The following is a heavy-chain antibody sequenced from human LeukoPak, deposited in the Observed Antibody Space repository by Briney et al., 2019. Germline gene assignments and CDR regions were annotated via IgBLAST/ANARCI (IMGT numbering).Heavy chain of an antibody. CDR2: ISAYNGNT. Sequence: GASVKVSCKASGYTFTSYYMHWVRQAPGQGLEWMGWISAYNGNTNYAQKLQGRVTMTTDTSTSTAYMELRSLRSDDTAVYYCARDIYGGNSRYFINYYYYGMDVWGQGTTVTVSS. CDR3: ARDIYGGNSRYFINYYYYGMDV. CDR1: GYTFTSYY. V-gene: IGHV1-18*04. D-gene: IGHD4-23*01. J-gene: IGHJ6*02.